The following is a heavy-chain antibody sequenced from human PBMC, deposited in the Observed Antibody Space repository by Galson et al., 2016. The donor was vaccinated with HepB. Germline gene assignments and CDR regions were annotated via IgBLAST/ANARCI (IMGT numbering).Heavy chain of an antibody. V-gene: IGHV1-2*02. CDR3: ARGGVTGTDPFDV. CDR2: INPNSGET. Sequence: SVKVSCKASGYTFTGYYMNWVRQAPGQGLEWMGLINPNSGETKTAQMFQARVTMTRDKSIRTAYMELSGLTSDDTAVYYCARGGVTGTDPFDVWGQGTMVTVSS. CDR1: GYTFTGYY. D-gene: IGHD1-20*01. J-gene: IGHJ3*01.